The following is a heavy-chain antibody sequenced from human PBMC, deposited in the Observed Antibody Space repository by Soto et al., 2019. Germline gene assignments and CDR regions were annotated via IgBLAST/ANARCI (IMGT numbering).Heavy chain of an antibody. D-gene: IGHD1-26*01. J-gene: IGHJ6*02. CDR3: AKGGNSLVYYYYGLDV. Sequence: GGSLRLSCAASGFTFSSYAMSWVRQAPGKGLEWVSAISGSGGSTFYADSVKGRFTMSRDNSKNTLYLQMNSLRAEDTAVYYCAKGGNSLVYYYYGLDVWGQGTTVTVSS. CDR1: GFTFSSYA. CDR2: ISGSGGST. V-gene: IGHV3-23*01.